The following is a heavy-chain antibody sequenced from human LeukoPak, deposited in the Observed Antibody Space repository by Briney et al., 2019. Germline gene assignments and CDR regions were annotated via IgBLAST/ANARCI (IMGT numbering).Heavy chain of an antibody. CDR2: IIPIFGTA. CDR1: GYTFTSYD. Sequence: GASVKVSCKASGYTFTSYDINWVRQATGQGLEWMGGIIPIFGTANYAQKFQGRVTITADKSTSTAYMELSSLRSEDTAVYYCARGLDYYDSGGHFDYWGQGTLVTVSS. CDR3: ARGLDYYDSGGHFDY. D-gene: IGHD3-22*01. V-gene: IGHV1-69*06. J-gene: IGHJ4*02.